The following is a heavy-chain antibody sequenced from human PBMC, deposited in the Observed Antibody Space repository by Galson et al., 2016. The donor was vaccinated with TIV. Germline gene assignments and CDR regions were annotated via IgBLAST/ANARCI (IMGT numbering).Heavy chain of an antibody. CDR2: DFYSGST. CDR3: ARHSGAVAGYDYGMDV. V-gene: IGHV4-39*01. D-gene: IGHD6-19*01. J-gene: IGHJ6*04. CDR1: GGSVSSSTYF. Sequence: ETLSLTCTVSGGSVSSSTYFWGWIRQSPGKGLEWIGSDFYSGSTFYSGNIYYTPSLKSRLTISVDTSKNQFSLRLSSVTAADTAVYYCARHSGAVAGYDYGMDVWGKGTTVSVSS.